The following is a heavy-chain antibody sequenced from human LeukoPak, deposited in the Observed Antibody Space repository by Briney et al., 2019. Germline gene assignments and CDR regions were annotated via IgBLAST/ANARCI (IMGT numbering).Heavy chain of an antibody. J-gene: IGHJ4*02. D-gene: IGHD1-26*01. Sequence: SQTLSLTCTVSGDSISSGSCYWSWIRQPAGKRLEWIGRIYTSGSTNYNPSLKSRVTISVDTSKNQFSLKLSSVTAADTAVYYCARDRRGQVVGAAYFDYWGQGTLVTVSS. CDR3: ARDRRGQVVGAAYFDY. CDR1: GDSISSGSCY. V-gene: IGHV4-61*02. CDR2: IYTSGST.